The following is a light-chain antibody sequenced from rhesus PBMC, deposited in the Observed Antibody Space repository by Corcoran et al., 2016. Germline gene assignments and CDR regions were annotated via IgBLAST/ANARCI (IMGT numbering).Light chain of an antibody. CDR3: LQDYTTPLT. J-gene: IGKJ4*01. CDR2: DGS. Sequence: DIQMTQSPSSLSASVGDRVTVTCRASQGINKELSWYQQKPGKAPTLLISDGSLLQTGVSSRFSGSGSGTDFTLTISSLQPGDVTTYYCLQDYTTPLTFGGGTKVEIE. V-gene: IGKV1-94*01. CDR1: QGINKE.